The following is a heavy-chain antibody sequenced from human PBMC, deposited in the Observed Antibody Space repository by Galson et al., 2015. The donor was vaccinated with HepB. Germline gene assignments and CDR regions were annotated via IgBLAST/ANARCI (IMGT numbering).Heavy chain of an antibody. D-gene: IGHD1-26*01. CDR1: GFTFSSYG. V-gene: IGHV3-23*01. CDR3: AKTVQVGVGGTRGHTDY. Sequence: SLRLSCAASGFTFSSYGMSWVRQAPGKGLEWVSAISGSGGSTYYADSVKGRFTISRDNSKSTLFLQMNSLRADDTAVYYCAKTVQVGVGGTRGHTDYWGQGTLVTVSS. J-gene: IGHJ4*02. CDR2: ISGSGGST.